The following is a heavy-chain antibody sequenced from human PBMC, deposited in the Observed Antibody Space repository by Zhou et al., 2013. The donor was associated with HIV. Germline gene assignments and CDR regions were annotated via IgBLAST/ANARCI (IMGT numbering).Heavy chain of an antibody. V-gene: IGHV1-69*14. CDR3: ASRFRLGTSMTTRVFYNYYMDV. J-gene: IGHJ6*03. CDR1: GGTFSNFA. Sequence: QVHLVQSGAEVKKPGSSVKVSCKASGGTFSNFAISWVRQAPGQGPEWMGGISLFFETTNYAQKFQDRVTITADKYTNTVYMEMNSLRPEDTAVFYCASRFRLGTSMTTRVFYNYYMDVWGTGTTVIVSS. CDR2: ISLFFETT. D-gene: IGHD1-1*01.